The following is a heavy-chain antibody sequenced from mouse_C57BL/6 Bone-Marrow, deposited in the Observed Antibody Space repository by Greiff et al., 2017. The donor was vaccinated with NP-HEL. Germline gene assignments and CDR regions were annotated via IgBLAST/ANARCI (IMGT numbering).Heavy chain of an antibody. CDR3: ASKLRLDV. CDR1: GYTFTSYW. J-gene: IGHJ1*03. Sequence: QVQLQQPGAELVKPGASVKMSCKDSGYTFTSYWITWVKQRPGQGLEWIGAIYPGSGSNKYNEKFKSKATLTVDTSSSTAYMQLSSLTSEDSAVYYCASKLRLDVWGTGTTVTVSS. V-gene: IGHV1-55*01. CDR2: IYPGSGSN. D-gene: IGHD1-2*01.